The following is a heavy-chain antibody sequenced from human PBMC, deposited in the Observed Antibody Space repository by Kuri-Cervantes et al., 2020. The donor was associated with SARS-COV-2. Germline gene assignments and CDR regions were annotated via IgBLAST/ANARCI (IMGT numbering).Heavy chain of an antibody. CDR2: LDTSGST. D-gene: IGHD2-21*01. CDR3: ARVAGEGPIYYYYMDV. J-gene: IGHJ6*03. Sequence: LRLSCAVSGVSVSGGTYYWSWIRQPAGKGLEWIGHLDTSGSTTYNPSLKSRVTMSVDTSKNQFSLKLSSVTAADTAVYYCARVAGEGPIYYYYMDVWGKGTTVTVSS. V-gene: IGHV4-61*09. CDR1: GVSVSGGTYY.